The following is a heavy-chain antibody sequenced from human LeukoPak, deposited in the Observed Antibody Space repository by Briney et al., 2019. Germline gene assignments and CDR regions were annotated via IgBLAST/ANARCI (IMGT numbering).Heavy chain of an antibody. Sequence: PGGSLRLSCAASGFTFSSYSMNWVRQAPGKGLEWVSYISSSSTIYYADSVKGRFTISRDNAKNSLYLHMNSLRAEDTDVYYCTRDVGASAPDAFDIWGQGTMVTVSS. V-gene: IGHV3-48*01. CDR2: ISSSSTI. D-gene: IGHD1-26*01. J-gene: IGHJ3*02. CDR3: TRDVGASAPDAFDI. CDR1: GFTFSSYS.